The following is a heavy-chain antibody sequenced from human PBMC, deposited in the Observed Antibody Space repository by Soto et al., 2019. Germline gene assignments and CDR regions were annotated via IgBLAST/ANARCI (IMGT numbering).Heavy chain of an antibody. V-gene: IGHV1-69*06. D-gene: IGHD3-10*01. CDR2: TIPVFNTA. CDR3: ARGVYGSGNYYTGTSAFDI. J-gene: IGHJ3*02. CDR1: GGTLSDHG. Sequence: QVQLEQSGAEVKKPGSSVKVSCKASGGTLSDHGVAWLRQAPGQGLEWMGGTIPVFNTAKYAQKFQGRVTVTADKFTNIAYMELSSLRSEDTACYFCARGVYGSGNYYTGTSAFDIWGQGTMVIVSS.